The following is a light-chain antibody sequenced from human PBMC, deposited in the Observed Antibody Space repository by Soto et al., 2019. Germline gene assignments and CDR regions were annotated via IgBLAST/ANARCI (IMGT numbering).Light chain of an antibody. CDR3: QQYDSLPLT. CDR2: DAS. V-gene: IGKV1-33*01. Sequence: IQLTQSPSSLSASVGYRVTITCRASQGISNYLNWYQQTPGKAPKLLIYDASNLETGVPSRFSGSGSGTDFTFTISSLQPEDIATYYCQQYDSLPLTFAGGTKVDI. CDR1: QGISNY. J-gene: IGKJ4*01.